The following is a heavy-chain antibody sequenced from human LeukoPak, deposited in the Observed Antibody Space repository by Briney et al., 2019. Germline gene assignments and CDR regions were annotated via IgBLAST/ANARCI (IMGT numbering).Heavy chain of an antibody. D-gene: IGHD3-16*02. CDR1: GFTFSSYA. CDR3: ARDKGLRLGEFSLYQRDTGLLNWFDP. CDR2: ISYDGSNK. J-gene: IGHJ5*02. V-gene: IGHV3-30-3*01. Sequence: GGSLRLSCAASGFTFSSYAMHWVRQAPGKGLEWVAVISYDGSNKYYADSVKGRFTISRDNSKNTLYLQMNSLRAEDTAVYYCARDKGLRLGEFSLYQRDTGLLNWFDPRGQGTLVTVSS.